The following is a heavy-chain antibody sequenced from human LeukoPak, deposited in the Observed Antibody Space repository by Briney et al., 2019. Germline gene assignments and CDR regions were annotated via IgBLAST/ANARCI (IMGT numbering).Heavy chain of an antibody. CDR3: ARHTSYGHFDY. CDR1: GGSISGYY. V-gene: IGHV4-59*08. Sequence: SETLSLTCTVSGGSISGYYWKWIRQSPGKGLEWIGYICYSGSTNYNPSLKSRVTVSVDTSKNQFSLKLTSVTAADTAVYYCARHTSYGHFDYWGQGTLVTISS. D-gene: IGHD3-10*01. J-gene: IGHJ4*02. CDR2: ICYSGST.